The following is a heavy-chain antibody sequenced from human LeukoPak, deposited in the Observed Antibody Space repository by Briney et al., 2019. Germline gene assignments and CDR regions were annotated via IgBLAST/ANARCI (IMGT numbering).Heavy chain of an antibody. J-gene: IGHJ3*02. CDR2: ISWNSGSI. D-gene: IGHD3-9*01. CDR1: GFTFDDYA. CDR3: AKFPRALGPEGRYFDWAIDDAFDI. Sequence: PGRSLRLSCAASGFTFDDYAMHWVRQAPGKGLEWVSGISWNSGSIGYADSVKGRFTISRDNAKNSLYLQMNSLRAEDTALYYCAKFPRALGPEGRYFDWAIDDAFDIWGQGTMVTVSS. V-gene: IGHV3-9*01.